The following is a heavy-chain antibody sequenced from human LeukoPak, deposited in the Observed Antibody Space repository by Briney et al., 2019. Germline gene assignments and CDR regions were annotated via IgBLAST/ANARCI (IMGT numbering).Heavy chain of an antibody. Sequence: SETLSLTCTVSGGSISSGGYYWSWIRQHPGKCLEWIGYIYYSGSTNYNPSLKSRVTISVDTSKNHISLKLSSVTAADTAVYYWARGSIGKPDYWGQGTLVTVSS. CDR1: GGSISSGGYY. J-gene: IGHJ4*02. D-gene: IGHD1-14*01. CDR3: ARGSIGKPDY. V-gene: IGHV4-31*03. CDR2: IYYSGST.